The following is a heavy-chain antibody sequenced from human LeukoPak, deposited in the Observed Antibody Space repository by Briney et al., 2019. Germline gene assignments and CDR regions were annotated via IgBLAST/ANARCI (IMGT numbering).Heavy chain of an antibody. Sequence: GGSLRLSCSASGFPFSSYAMHWVRQAPGKGLEYVSAISDSGGSTYYADSVKGRFTISRDNSKNTLYLQMSSLRAEDTAVYYCVKDIWSRYHYYGMDVWGQGTTVTVSS. CDR2: ISDSGGST. D-gene: IGHD3-10*01. CDR1: GFPFSSYA. CDR3: VKDIWSRYHYYGMDV. J-gene: IGHJ6*02. V-gene: IGHV3-64D*09.